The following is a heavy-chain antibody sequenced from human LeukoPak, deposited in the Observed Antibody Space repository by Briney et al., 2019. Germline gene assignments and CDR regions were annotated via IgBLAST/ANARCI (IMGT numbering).Heavy chain of an antibody. D-gene: IGHD3-16*01. CDR1: GFTFSDYY. V-gene: IGHV3-11*01. CDR3: ARDPGGGFELEPVGYFYY. CDR2: ISSSGSTI. J-gene: IGHJ4*02. Sequence: GGSLRLSCAASGFTFSDYYMSWIRQAPGKGLEWVSYISSSGSTIYYADSVKGRFTISRENAKNSLYLQMNSLRAEDTAVYYCARDPGGGFELEPVGYFYYWGQGTLVTVSS.